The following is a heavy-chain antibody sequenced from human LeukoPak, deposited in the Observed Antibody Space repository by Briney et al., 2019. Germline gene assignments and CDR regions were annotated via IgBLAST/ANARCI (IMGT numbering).Heavy chain of an antibody. J-gene: IGHJ5*02. V-gene: IGHV4-39*07. CDR2: IYYSGST. Sequence: SETLSLTCTVSGGSISSSSYYWGWIRQPPGQGLEWIGSIYYSGSTYYSPSLKSRVTISVDTSKNQFSLKLSSVTAADTAVYYCARARGFLNWFDPWGQGTLVTVSS. CDR3: ARARGFLNWFDP. CDR1: GGSISSSSYY.